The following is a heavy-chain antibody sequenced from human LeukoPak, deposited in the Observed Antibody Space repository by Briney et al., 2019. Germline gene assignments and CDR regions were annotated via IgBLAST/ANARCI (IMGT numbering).Heavy chain of an antibody. CDR2: ISGSGGST. CDR1: GFTFSSYA. J-gene: IGHJ3*02. CDR3: AKGPYGSGSGDAFDI. V-gene: IGHV3-23*01. D-gene: IGHD3-10*01. Sequence: GGSLRLSCAASGFTFSSYAMSWVRQAPGKGLEWVSAISGSGGSTYYADSVKGRFTISRDNSKNTLYLQMNSQRAEDTAVYYCAKGPYGSGSGDAFDIWGQGTMVAVSS.